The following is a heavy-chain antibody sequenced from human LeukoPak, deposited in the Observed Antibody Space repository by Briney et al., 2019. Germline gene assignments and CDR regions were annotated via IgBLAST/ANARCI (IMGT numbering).Heavy chain of an antibody. CDR3: ARESGGLGYCSRTSCPPPSYYFDY. CDR1: GFSFNTYW. Sequence: GGSLRLSCVASGFSFNTYWMSWVRQAPGKGLEWVANIKQDGSEQYYVDSVKGRFTISRDNAKNSVYPQMNSLRDEDTAVYYCARESGGLGYCSRTSCPPPSYYFDYWGQGTLVTVSS. V-gene: IGHV3-7*01. CDR2: IKQDGSEQ. J-gene: IGHJ4*02. D-gene: IGHD2-2*01.